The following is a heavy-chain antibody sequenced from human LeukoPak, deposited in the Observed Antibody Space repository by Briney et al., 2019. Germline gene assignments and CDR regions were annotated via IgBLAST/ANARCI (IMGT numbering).Heavy chain of an antibody. CDR2: IYYSGST. J-gene: IGHJ4*02. D-gene: IGHD3-10*01. CDR3: ARGLMVRGVSLDY. V-gene: IGHV4-59*01. Sequence: PSETLSLTCTVSGGSISSYYWSWIRQPPGKGLEWIGYIYYSGSTNYNPSLKSRVTISVDTSKNQFSLKLSSVTAADTAVYYCARGLMVRGVSLDYWGQGTLATVSS. CDR1: GGSISSYY.